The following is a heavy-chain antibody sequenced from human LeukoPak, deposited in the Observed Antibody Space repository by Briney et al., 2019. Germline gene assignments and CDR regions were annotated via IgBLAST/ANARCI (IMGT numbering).Heavy chain of an antibody. CDR1: GLSFRSYA. V-gene: IGHV3-23*01. CDR2: ISSSGGIT. J-gene: IGHJ4*02. CDR3: VKEGIDHAFWTGHSA. D-gene: IGHD3/OR15-3a*01. Sequence: GGSLRLSCAPSGLSFRSYAMTWVRQAPRKGVEWVSVISSSGGITFYRDSVKGRFTISRDNLKNTLSLHINRLGADDTAVYYCVKEGIDHAFWTGHSAWGQETLLTVSS.